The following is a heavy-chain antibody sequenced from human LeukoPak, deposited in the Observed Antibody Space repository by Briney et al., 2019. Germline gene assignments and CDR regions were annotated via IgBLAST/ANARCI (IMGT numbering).Heavy chain of an antibody. V-gene: IGHV1-18*01. Sequence: GASVKVSCKASGYTFTSYGISWVRQAPGQGLEWMGWISAYNGNTNYAQKLQGRVTMTTDTSTSTAYMELRSLRSDDTAVYYCARIDLGYCSSTSCVPYYYYYMDVWGKGTTVTVSS. CDR1: GYTFTSYG. CDR2: ISAYNGNT. CDR3: ARIDLGYCSSTSCVPYYYYYMDV. J-gene: IGHJ6*03. D-gene: IGHD2-2*01.